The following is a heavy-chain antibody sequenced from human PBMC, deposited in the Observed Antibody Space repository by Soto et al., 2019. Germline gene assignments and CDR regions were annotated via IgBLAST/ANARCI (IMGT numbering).Heavy chain of an antibody. CDR3: ARTQGYYDFWSGYFVAGDNSNLYYYGMDV. J-gene: IGHJ6*02. V-gene: IGHV1-69*01. D-gene: IGHD3-3*01. CDR1: GGTFSSYA. Sequence: QVQLVQSGAEVKKPGSSVKVSCKASGGTFSSYAISWVRQAPGQGLEWMGGIIPIFGTANYAQKFQGRVTITADESTSTAYMELSSLRSEDRAVYYCARTQGYYDFWSGYFVAGDNSNLYYYGMDVWGQGTTVTVSS. CDR2: IIPIFGTA.